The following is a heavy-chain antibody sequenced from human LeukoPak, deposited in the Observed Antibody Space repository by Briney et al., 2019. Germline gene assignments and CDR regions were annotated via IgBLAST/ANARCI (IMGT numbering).Heavy chain of an antibody. CDR2: ISYDGSNK. V-gene: IGHV3-30*04. CDR1: GFTFSSYA. Sequence: GGSLRLSCAASGFTFSSYAMHWVRQAPGKGLEWVAVISYDGSNKYYADSVKGRFTISRDNSKNTLYLQMNSLRAEDTAVYYCARGLRTGIAWGQGTLVTVSS. J-gene: IGHJ4*02. CDR3: ARGLRTGIA. D-gene: IGHD6-13*01.